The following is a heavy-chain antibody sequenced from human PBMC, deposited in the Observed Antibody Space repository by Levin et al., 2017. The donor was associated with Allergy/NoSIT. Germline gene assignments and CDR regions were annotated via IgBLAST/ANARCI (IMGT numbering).Heavy chain of an antibody. V-gene: IGHV3-33*01. Sequence: GGSLRLSCAASGFTFSSYGMHWARQAPGKGLEWVAIIWFDGSKKYYADSVKGRFTISRDNSKNTVSLQMNSLRDEDTAVYYCARAGVGTIDFDYWGQGTLVTVSS. CDR1: GFTFSSYG. D-gene: IGHD5-24*01. CDR2: IWFDGSKK. CDR3: ARAGVGTIDFDY. J-gene: IGHJ4*02.